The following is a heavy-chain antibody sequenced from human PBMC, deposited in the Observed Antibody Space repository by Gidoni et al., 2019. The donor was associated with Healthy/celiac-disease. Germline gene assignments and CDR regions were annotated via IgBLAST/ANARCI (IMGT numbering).Heavy chain of an antibody. CDR3: ARQGAYCSSTSCPGWFDP. CDR2: IYPGDSDP. J-gene: IGHJ5*02. CDR1: GYSFTSYW. D-gene: IGHD2-2*01. V-gene: IGHV5-51*01. Sequence: EVQLVQSGAEVKKPGESLKISCKGSGYSFTSYWIGWVRQMPGKGLEWMGIIYPGDSDPRYSPSFQGQVTISADKSISTAYLQWSSLKASDTAMYYCARQGAYCSSTSCPGWFDPWGQGTLVTVSS.